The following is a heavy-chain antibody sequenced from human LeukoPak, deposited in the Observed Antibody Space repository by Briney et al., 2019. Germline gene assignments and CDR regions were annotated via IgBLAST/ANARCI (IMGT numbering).Heavy chain of an antibody. CDR2: IYGEGSGGST. CDR3: AKDVYSWSSWFVFDY. V-gene: IGHV3-53*05. D-gene: IGHD1-26*01. CDR1: GFSVSNNY. J-gene: IGHJ4*02. Sequence: PGGSMRLSCAASGFSVSNNYMSWVRQAPGKGLEWISVIYGEGSGGSTYYAESMKGRFTISRDNSKNTVYLQMNSLRVEDTAVYYCAKDVYSWSSWFVFDYWGQGTLVTVSS.